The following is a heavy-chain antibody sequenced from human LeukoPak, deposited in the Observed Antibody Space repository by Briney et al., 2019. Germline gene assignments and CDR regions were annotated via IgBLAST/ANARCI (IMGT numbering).Heavy chain of an antibody. CDR1: GYTFTSYD. J-gene: IGHJ6*03. D-gene: IGHD5-12*01. CDR3: AKDRYGDYEAPFHYYMDA. Sequence: ASVKVSCKASGYTFTSYDINWVRQAPGQGLEWMGWINPNSGVTNYAQKLQGRVTITRDTSIDTAYMQVSRLRSDDTAVYYCAKDRYGDYEAPFHYYMDAWGRGTTVTVSS. V-gene: IGHV1-2*02. CDR2: INPNSGVT.